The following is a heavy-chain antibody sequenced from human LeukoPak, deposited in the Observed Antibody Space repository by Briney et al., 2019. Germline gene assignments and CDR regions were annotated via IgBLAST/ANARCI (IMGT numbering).Heavy chain of an antibody. CDR1: GYTFTSYA. J-gene: IGHJ5*02. CDR2: INTNTGNP. CDR3: AREVAVAGTWGNWFDP. V-gene: IGHV7-4-1*02. D-gene: IGHD6-19*01. Sequence: GASVKVSCKASGYTFTSYAMNWVRQAPGQGLEWMGWINTNTGNPTYAQGFTGRFVFSLDTSVSTAYLQISSLKAEDTAVYYCAREVAVAGTWGNWFDPWGQGTLVTVSS.